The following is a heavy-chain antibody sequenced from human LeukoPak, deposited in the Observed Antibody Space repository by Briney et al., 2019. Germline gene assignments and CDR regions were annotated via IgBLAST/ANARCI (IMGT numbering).Heavy chain of an antibody. CDR3: ARGGIVATIGSDY. Sequence: GESLNISCKGSGYRFTSYWISWVRQMPGKGLEWMGRIDPSDSYANYSPSFQGHVTISADKSISTAYLQWSSLKASDTAIYYCARGGIVATIGSDYWGQGTLVTVSS. V-gene: IGHV5-10-1*01. CDR2: IDPSDSYA. CDR1: GYRFTSYW. D-gene: IGHD5-12*01. J-gene: IGHJ4*02.